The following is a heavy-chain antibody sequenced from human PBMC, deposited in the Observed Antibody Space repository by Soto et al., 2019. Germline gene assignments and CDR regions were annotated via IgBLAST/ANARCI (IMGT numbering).Heavy chain of an antibody. J-gene: IGHJ4*02. CDR2: IYSSGNT. D-gene: IGHD3-10*01. Sequence: SETLSLTCFVSGGSISNFYWTWIRQPPGRGLEWIGNIYSSGNTNYNPSLQSRVTISVDTSKNQFSLNLSSVTAADTAVYYCARGQVTGWFFDFWGQGTLVTVS. V-gene: IGHV4-59*01. CDR1: GGSISNFY. CDR3: ARGQVTGWFFDF.